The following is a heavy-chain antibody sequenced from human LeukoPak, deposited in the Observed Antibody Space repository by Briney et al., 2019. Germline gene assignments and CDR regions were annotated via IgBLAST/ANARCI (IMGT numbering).Heavy chain of an antibody. CDR3: AKDRGPPGVADAPTPIYSFDS. J-gene: IGHJ4*02. D-gene: IGHD6-19*01. V-gene: IGHV4-59*01. Sequence: PSETLSLTCTVSGGSISSYYWSWIRQPPGKGLEWIGYIFYSGSTNYNPSLKSRVTISVDTSKNQFSLKLSSVTAADTAVYYCAKDRGPPGVADAPTPIYSFDSWGQGTLVTVSS. CDR2: IFYSGST. CDR1: GGSISSYY.